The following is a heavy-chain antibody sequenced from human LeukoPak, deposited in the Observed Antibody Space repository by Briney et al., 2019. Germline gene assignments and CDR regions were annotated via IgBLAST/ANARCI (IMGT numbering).Heavy chain of an antibody. D-gene: IGHD5-18*01. J-gene: IGHJ4*02. CDR2: ISGSGGST. CDR3: AKARGYSYGFSAEY. CDR1: GFTFSSYA. V-gene: IGHV3-23*01. Sequence: GGSLRLSCAASGFTFSSYAMSWVRQAPGKGLEWVSAISGSGGSTYYADSVKGRFTISRDNSKNTLYLQMNSLRAEDSAVYYCAKARGYSYGFSAEYWGQGTLVTVSS.